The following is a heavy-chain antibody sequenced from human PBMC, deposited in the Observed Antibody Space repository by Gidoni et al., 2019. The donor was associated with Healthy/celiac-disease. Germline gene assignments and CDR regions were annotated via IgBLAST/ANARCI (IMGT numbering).Heavy chain of an antibody. V-gene: IGHV3-21*01. CDR1: GFTFSSYS. Sequence: EVQLVESGGGLVKPGGSLRLSCAASGFTFSSYSMNWVRQAPGRGLGWVSSISSNSSYIYYADSVKGRFTISRDNAKNSLYLQMNSRRAEDTAVYYCASHSLRQKTNDYWGQGTLVTVSS. CDR2: ISSNSSYI. CDR3: ASHSLRQKTNDY. J-gene: IGHJ4*02. D-gene: IGHD3-16*02.